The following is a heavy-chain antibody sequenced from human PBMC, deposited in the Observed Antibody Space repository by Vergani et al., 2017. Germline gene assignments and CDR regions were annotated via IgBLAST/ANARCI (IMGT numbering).Heavy chain of an antibody. Sequence: EVQLVESGGGLVQPGGSLRLSCAASGFTVSSNYMSWVRQAPGKGLEWVSVIYSGGSTYYADSVKGRFTISRDNSKNTLYLQMNSLRAEDTAVYYCARDTKRLRSMDVWGQGTTVTVSS. CDR1: GFTVSSNY. D-gene: IGHD2-2*01. V-gene: IGHV3-66*01. CDR2: IYSGGST. J-gene: IGHJ6*02. CDR3: ARDTKRLRSMDV.